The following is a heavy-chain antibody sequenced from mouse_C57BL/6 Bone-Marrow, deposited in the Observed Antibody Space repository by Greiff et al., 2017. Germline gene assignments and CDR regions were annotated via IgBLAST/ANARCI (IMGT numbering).Heavy chain of an antibody. CDR3: AREGYGGLLDY. CDR1: GYTFTDYY. D-gene: IGHD1-1*02. CDR2: INPYNGGT. V-gene: IGHV1-19*01. Sequence: VQLQQSGPVLVKPGASVKMSCKASGYTFTDYYMNWVKQSHGKSLEWIGVINPYNGGTSYNQKFKGKATLTVDKSSSTAYMELNSLTSEDSAVYYCAREGYGGLLDYWGQGTTLTVSS. J-gene: IGHJ2*01.